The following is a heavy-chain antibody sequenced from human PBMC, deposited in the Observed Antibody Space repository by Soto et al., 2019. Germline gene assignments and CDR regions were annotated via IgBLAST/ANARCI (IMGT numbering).Heavy chain of an antibody. J-gene: IGHJ5*02. Sequence: EVQLVESGGGLVQPGGSLKLSCAASGFTFSGSAMHWVRQASGKGLEWVGRIRSKANSYATAYAASVKGRFTISRDDSKNTAYRQMNSLKTEDTAVYYCTSSSGYPDWFDPWGQGTLVTVSS. D-gene: IGHD3-22*01. V-gene: IGHV3-73*01. CDR3: TSSSGYPDWFDP. CDR2: IRSKANSYAT. CDR1: GFTFSGSA.